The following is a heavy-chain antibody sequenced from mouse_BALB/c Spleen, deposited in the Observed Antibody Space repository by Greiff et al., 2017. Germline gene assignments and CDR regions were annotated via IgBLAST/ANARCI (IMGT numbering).Heavy chain of an antibody. V-gene: IGHV1-87*01. D-gene: IGHD4-1*01. CDR1: GYTFTSYW. CDR2: IYPGDGDT. Sequence: VQLQQSGAELARPGASVKLSCKASGYTFTSYWMQWVKQRPGQGLEWIGAIYPGDGDTRYTQKFKGKATLTAAKSSSTAYMQLSSLASEDSAVYYCARLGNYWYFDVWGAGTTVTVSS. CDR3: ARLGNYWYFDV. J-gene: IGHJ1*01.